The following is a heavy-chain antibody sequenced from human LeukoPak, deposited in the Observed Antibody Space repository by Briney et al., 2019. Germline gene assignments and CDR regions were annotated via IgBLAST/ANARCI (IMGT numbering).Heavy chain of an antibody. Sequence: QPGGSLRLSCVGSGFTFSAYDMQWVRQAPGKGVEWVSGTSRSSGAHYTDSVKGRFTISRDNSKDTLYLQMDSLRAEDTAVYYCAQGGYFAFDMWGQGTMVTVSS. CDR3: AQGGYFAFDM. V-gene: IGHV3-23*01. CDR2: TSRSSGA. CDR1: GFTFSAYD. D-gene: IGHD2-2*03. J-gene: IGHJ3*02.